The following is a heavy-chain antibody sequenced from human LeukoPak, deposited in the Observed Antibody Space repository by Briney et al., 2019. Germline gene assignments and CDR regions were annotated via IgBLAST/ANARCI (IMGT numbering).Heavy chain of an antibody. CDR3: ARPPRDDSSGYYPAFDI. J-gene: IGHJ3*02. Sequence: GESLKISCKGSGYRFTNYWIGWVRQLPGKGLEWMGIIYPGDSDTRYSPSFQGQVTISADKSISTAYLQWNSLKASDTAMYYCARPPRDDSSGYYPAFDIWGQGTMVTVSS. D-gene: IGHD3-22*01. V-gene: IGHV5-51*01. CDR2: IYPGDSDT. CDR1: GYRFTNYW.